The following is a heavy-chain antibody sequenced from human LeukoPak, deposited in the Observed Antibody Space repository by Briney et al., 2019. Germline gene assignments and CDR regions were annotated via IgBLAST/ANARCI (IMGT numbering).Heavy chain of an antibody. CDR2: INPNSGGT. CDR3: AREPDYDILTGPYFDY. D-gene: IGHD3-9*01. Sequence: ASVKVSCKASGYTFTGYYMHWVRQAPGQGLEWMGWINPNSGGTNYAQKFQGRVTMTRDTSISTAYMELRSLRSDDTAVYYCAREPDYDILTGPYFDYWGQGTLVTVSS. J-gene: IGHJ4*02. V-gene: IGHV1-2*02. CDR1: GYTFTGYY.